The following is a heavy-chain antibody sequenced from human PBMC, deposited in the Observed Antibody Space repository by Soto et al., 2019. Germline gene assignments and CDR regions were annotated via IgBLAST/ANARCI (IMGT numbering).Heavy chain of an antibody. D-gene: IGHD3-10*01. V-gene: IGHV3-48*03. CDR3: ARGFGRFNY. CDR1: GFTFNDFE. CDR2: IDGSGTTK. J-gene: IGHJ4*02. Sequence: EVQLLESGGGLVQPGGSLRLSCGVSGFTFNDFEMNWVRQAPGKGLEWLAYIDGSGTTKKYADSVRGRFTISRDNPNNSLFLQMSGLGAADLAIYYCARGFGRFNYWGQGTLVSVSS.